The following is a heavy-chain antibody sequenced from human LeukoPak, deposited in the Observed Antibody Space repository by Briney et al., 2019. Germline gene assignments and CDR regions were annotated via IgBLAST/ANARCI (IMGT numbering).Heavy chain of an antibody. V-gene: IGHV4-34*01. J-gene: IGHJ6*03. Sequence: SETLSLTCAVYGGSFSGYYWSWIRQPPGKGLEWIGEINHSGSTNYNPSLKSRVTISVDTSKNQFSLKLSSVTAADTAVYYCARGGGIVVVPAAHYYMDVWGKGTTVTVSS. CDR1: GGSFSGYY. D-gene: IGHD2-2*01. CDR2: INHSGST. CDR3: ARGGGIVVVPAAHYYMDV.